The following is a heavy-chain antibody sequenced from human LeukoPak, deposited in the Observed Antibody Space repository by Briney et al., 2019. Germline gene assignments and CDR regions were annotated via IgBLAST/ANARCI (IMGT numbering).Heavy chain of an antibody. CDR1: GGTFSSYA. Sequence: ASVKVSCKASGGTFSSYAISWVRQAPGQGLEWMGRIIPILGIANYAQKFQGRVTITADESTSTAYMELSSLRSEDTAVYYCARVGGEWEPFDYWGQGTLVTVSS. J-gene: IGHJ4*02. CDR3: ARVGGEWEPFDY. CDR2: IIPILGIA. D-gene: IGHD1-26*01. V-gene: IGHV1-69*04.